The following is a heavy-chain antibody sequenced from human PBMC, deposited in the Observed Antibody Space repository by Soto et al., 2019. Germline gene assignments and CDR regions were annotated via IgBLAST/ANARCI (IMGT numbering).Heavy chain of an antibody. Sequence: GGSLRLSCAASGFTFSSYAMSWVRQAPGKGLEWVSAISGSGGSTYYADSVKGRFTISRDNSKNTLYLQMNSLRAEDTAVYYCATTRGSSSGEPFDYWGQGTLVTVSS. J-gene: IGHJ4*02. V-gene: IGHV3-23*01. CDR3: ATTRGSSSGEPFDY. D-gene: IGHD6-6*01. CDR2: ISGSGGST. CDR1: GFTFSSYA.